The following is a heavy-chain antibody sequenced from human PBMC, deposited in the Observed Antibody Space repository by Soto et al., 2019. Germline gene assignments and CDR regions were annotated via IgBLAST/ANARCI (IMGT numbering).Heavy chain of an antibody. Sequence: ASVKVSCKASGYTFTSYDINWVRQATGQGLEWMGWMNPNSGNTGYAQKFQGRVTMTRNTSISTAYMELSSLRSEDTAVYYCARTPRYCSGGSRYSRWFGPWGQGTLVTVSS. V-gene: IGHV1-8*01. J-gene: IGHJ5*02. D-gene: IGHD2-15*01. CDR2: MNPNSGNT. CDR3: ARTPRYCSGGSRYSRWFGP. CDR1: GYTFTSYD.